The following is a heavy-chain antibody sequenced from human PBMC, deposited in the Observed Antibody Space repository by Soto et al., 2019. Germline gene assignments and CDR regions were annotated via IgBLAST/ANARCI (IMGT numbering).Heavy chain of an antibody. J-gene: IGHJ4*02. CDR2: IYYSGST. Sequence: SETLSLTCTVSGGSIRSSTYYWGWIRQPPGKGLEWIGSIYYSGSTHYNPSLKSRVTMSVDTSTNQFSLKLNSVTAADTAVYYCARGYGRNFDYWGQGTLVTVSS. CDR1: GGSIRSSTYY. D-gene: IGHD5-18*01. CDR3: ARGYGRNFDY. V-gene: IGHV4-39*01.